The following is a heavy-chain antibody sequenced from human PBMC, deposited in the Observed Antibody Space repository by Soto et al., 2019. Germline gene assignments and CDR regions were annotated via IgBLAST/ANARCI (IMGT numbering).Heavy chain of an antibody. J-gene: IGHJ6*02. CDR3: ARVGTNGVCPPRFCYYGMDV. V-gene: IGHV4-31*03. Sequence: SETLSLTCTVSGGSISSGGYYWSWIRQHPGKGLEWIGYIYYSGSTYYNPSLKSRVTISVDTSKNQFPLKLSSVTAADTAVYYCARVGTNGVCPPRFCYYGMDVWGQGTTVTVSS. CDR1: GGSISSGGYY. CDR2: IYYSGST. D-gene: IGHD2-8*01.